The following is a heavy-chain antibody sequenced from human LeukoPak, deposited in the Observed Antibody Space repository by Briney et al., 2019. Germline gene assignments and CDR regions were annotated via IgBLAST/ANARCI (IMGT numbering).Heavy chain of an antibody. CDR3: AILTAAINYFDS. V-gene: IGHV1-2*02. D-gene: IGHD6-25*01. Sequence: ASVKVSCKASGYTXTGYYLHVVRQAPGQGLEWMGWINPNRGVTSSFKSFQGRVSVTRERSISTSYMELSRLRSDDTAVYYCAILTAAINYFDSWGQGTLVTVSS. CDR1: GYTXTGYY. J-gene: IGHJ4*02. CDR2: INPNRGVT.